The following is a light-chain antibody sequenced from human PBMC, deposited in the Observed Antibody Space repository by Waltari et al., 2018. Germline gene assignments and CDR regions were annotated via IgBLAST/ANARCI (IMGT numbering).Light chain of an antibody. V-gene: IGKV2-28*01. J-gene: IGKJ1*01. CDR2: FGS. CDR1: QCLLDRNGYNL. CDR3: MQALQTPWT. Sequence: IVVTQSPLSLPVTPGEPASIPCRSSQCLLDRNGYNLLDWYLQNSGQSPQLLVYFGSHRAAGVPDRFSGSGSGRDFTLKISRVEAEDVGVYYCMQALQTPWTFGQGTKVEIK.